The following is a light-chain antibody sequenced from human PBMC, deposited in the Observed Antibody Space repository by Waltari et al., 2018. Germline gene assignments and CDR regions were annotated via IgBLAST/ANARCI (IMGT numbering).Light chain of an antibody. CDR2: DAS. J-gene: IGKJ2*01. CDR3: QHYGSSPYT. Sequence: EIVLTQSPGTLSLSPGARATLSCRASQSVSNNYLAWYQQQPGQAPRLLIFDASSRATGIPDRCRGSGSGTDFTLTISRLEPEDFVVYYCQHYGSSPYTFGQGTKLE. CDR1: QSVSNNY. V-gene: IGKV3-20*01.